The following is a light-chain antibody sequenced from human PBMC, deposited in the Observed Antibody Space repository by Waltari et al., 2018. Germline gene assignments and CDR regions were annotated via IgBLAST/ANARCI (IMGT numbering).Light chain of an antibody. CDR3: SSYTSTYL. CDR2: DVS. CDR1: SSAVGDSKY. V-gene: IGLV2-14*03. J-gene: IGLJ1*01. Sequence: QSALTQPASVSGSPGQSITISCTETSSAVGDSKYVSWYQQHPGKLPKLMIDDVSKRPSGVSNRFSGSKSGNTASLTISGLQAEDEADYFCSSYTSTYLFGTATKVTVL.